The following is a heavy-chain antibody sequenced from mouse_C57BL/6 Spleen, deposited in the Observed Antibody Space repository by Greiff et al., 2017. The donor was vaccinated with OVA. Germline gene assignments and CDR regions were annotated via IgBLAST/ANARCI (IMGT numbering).Heavy chain of an antibody. CDR3: ARVYYGSSYGYAMDY. CDR1: GFTFSSYA. J-gene: IGHJ4*01. D-gene: IGHD1-1*01. Sequence: EVQGVESGGGLVKPGGSLKLSCAASGFTFSSYAMSWVRQTPEKRLEWVATISDGGSYTYYPDNVKGRFTISRDNAKNNLYLQMSHLKSEDTAMYYCARVYYGSSYGYAMDYWGQGTSVTVSS. V-gene: IGHV5-4*01. CDR2: ISDGGSYT.